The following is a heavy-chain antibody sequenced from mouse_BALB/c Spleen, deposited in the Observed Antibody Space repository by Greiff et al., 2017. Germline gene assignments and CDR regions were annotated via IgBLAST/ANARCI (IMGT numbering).Heavy chain of an antibody. J-gene: IGHJ4*01. CDR1: GYAFSSSW. Sequence: VKLQESGPELVKPGASVKISCKASGYAFSSSWMNWVKQRPGQGLEWIGRIYPGDGDTNYNGKFKGKATLTADKSSSTAYMQLSSLTSVDSAVYFCARGWAVVEAMDYWGQGTSVTVSS. D-gene: IGHD1-1*01. CDR3: ARGWAVVEAMDY. CDR2: IYPGDGDT. V-gene: IGHV1-82*01.